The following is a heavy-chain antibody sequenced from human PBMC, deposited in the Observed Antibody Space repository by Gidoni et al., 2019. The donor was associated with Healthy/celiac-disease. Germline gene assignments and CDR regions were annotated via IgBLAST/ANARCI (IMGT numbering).Heavy chain of an antibody. D-gene: IGHD3-3*01. CDR1: GFTFSSYS. CDR3: ARDFWSGYSNYYYYGMDV. Sequence: EVQLVESGGGLVKPGGSLRLSCAASGFTFSSYSMNWVRQAPGKGLEGVSSISSSSSYIYYADSVKGRFTISRDNAKNSLYLQMNSLRAEDTAVYYCARDFWSGYSNYYYYGMDVWGQGTTVTVSS. CDR2: ISSSSSYI. V-gene: IGHV3-21*01. J-gene: IGHJ6*02.